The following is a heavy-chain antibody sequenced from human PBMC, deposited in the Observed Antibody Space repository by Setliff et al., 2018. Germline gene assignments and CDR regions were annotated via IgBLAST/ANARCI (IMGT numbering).Heavy chain of an antibody. J-gene: IGHJ3*02. CDR2: IYHKGRT. D-gene: IGHD3-3*01. CDR1: GISISSGHY. CDR3: ASPRRDDLDSPFDAFDI. V-gene: IGHV4-38-2*01. Sequence: PSETLSLTCGVSGISISSGHYWGWIRQPPGKGLEWIATIYHKGRTYYNPSLDSRVTISLDTSKNHFSLRLSSVTAADTAVYYCASPRRDDLDSPFDAFDIWGQGTKVPSPQ.